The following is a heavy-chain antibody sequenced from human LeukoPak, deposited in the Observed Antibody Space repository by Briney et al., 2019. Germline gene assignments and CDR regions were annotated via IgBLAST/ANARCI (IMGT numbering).Heavy chain of an antibody. Sequence: PSETLSLTCTVSGGSISSYYWSWIRQPPGKGLEWIGYIYYSGSTNYNPSRKSRVTISVDTSKNQFSLKLSSVTAADTAVYSCASSITIFGVVTYFNYWGQGTLDTVSS. D-gene: IGHD3-3*01. CDR3: ASSITIFGVVTYFNY. CDR1: GGSISSYY. J-gene: IGHJ4*02. V-gene: IGHV4-59*01. CDR2: IYYSGST.